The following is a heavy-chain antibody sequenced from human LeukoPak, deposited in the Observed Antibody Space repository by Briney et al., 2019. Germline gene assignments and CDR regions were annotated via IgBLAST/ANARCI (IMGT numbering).Heavy chain of an antibody. J-gene: IGHJ5*02. V-gene: IGHV4-59*01. CDR2: IQNSVTSY. Sequence: SETLSLTCTVSGGSIDSYYWSWVRQPPGKGLEWIGYIQNSVTSYTDNPSLQSRVTISVDTSKNQFSLRVTSVTAADTAVYYCVRSPQLDPWGQGTLVTVSS. CDR3: VRSPQLDP. CDR1: GGSIDSYY.